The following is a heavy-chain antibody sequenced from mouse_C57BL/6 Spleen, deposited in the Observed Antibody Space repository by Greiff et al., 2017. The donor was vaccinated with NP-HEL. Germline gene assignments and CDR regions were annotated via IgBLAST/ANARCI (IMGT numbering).Heavy chain of an antibody. CDR3: TRKDYGSLYAMDY. D-gene: IGHD1-1*01. Sequence: EVQLQQSGTVLARPGASVKMSCKTSGYTFTSYWMHWVKQRPGQGLEWIGAIYPGNSDTSYNQKFKGKAKLTAVTSASTAYMELSSLTNEDSAVYYCTRKDYGSLYAMDYWGQGTSVTVSS. CDR2: IYPGNSDT. V-gene: IGHV1-5*01. CDR1: GYTFTSYW. J-gene: IGHJ4*01.